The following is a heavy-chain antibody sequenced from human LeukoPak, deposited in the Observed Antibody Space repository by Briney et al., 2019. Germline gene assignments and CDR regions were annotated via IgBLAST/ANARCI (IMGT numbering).Heavy chain of an antibody. CDR2: IVVGSGNT. D-gene: IGHD3-9*01. Sequence: SVKVSCKASGFTFTSSAVQWVRQARGQRLEWIGWIVVGSGNTNYAQKFQERVTITRDMSTSTAYMELSSLRSEDTAVYYCARDRSLLRVLRYFDWQGMFDPWGQGTLVTVSS. CDR3: ARDRSLLRVLRYFDWQGMFDP. CDR1: GFTFTSSA. J-gene: IGHJ5*02. V-gene: IGHV1-58*01.